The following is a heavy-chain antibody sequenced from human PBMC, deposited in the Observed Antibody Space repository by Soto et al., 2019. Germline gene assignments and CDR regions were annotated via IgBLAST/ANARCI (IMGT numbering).Heavy chain of an antibody. CDR2: SHHSGST. J-gene: IGHJ1*01. V-gene: IGHV4-4*02. Sequence: HVQLQESGPGLVKPSGTLSLTCSVSGGSISSNNWWSWVRQPPGKVLAWIGESHHSGSTNYTPSLKCRVTISVDQSKSQFSLNLGSVTAAATAVSSGAAQVKTAYTSNHWGQGTMVTGSS. CDR3: AAQVKTAYTSNH. D-gene: IGHD2-21*01. CDR1: GGSISSNNW.